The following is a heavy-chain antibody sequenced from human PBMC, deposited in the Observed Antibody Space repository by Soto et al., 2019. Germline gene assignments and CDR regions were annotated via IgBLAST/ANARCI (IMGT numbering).Heavy chain of an antibody. D-gene: IGHD3-16*01. Sequence: QVRLVQSGAEVKKPGSSVKVSCKASGSTFSSYTINWVRQAPGQGLELMGGIIPVFNSATYAQKFQGRVTITADESTSTAYLELRSLRSEDTAVYYCARIGDGNRRPFDYWGQGTLVTVSS. CDR3: ARIGDGNRRPFDY. CDR2: IIPVFNSA. CDR1: GSTFSSYT. J-gene: IGHJ4*02. V-gene: IGHV1-69*01.